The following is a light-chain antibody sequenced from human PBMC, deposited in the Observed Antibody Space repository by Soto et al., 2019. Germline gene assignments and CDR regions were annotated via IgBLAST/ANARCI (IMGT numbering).Light chain of an antibody. V-gene: IGKV1-5*01. J-gene: IGKJ1*01. CDR2: DAS. CDR1: QTVNAW. Sequence: DIQMTQSPSTLSASLGDRVTITCRASQTVNAWLAWYQHKPGKAPKPLSYDASILESGVRARFSGSGSGTEFILTINSLQPDDVGTYYGQQYNTHSRTFGQRTKVEIK. CDR3: QQYNTHSRT.